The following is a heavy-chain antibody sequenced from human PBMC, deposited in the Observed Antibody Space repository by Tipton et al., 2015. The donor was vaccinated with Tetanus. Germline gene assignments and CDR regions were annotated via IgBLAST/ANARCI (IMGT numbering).Heavy chain of an antibody. Sequence: GLVKPSQTLSLTCAISGDSVSSNTDAWNWIRQSPARGLEWLGRTYYRSKWYNDYSLSVKSRITINPDTSKNQFSLQLKSGTPEDTAVYYCVRDSGLGLDAFDIWGRGTMVTGSS. CDR2: TYYRSKWYN. V-gene: IGHV6-1*01. CDR3: VRDSGLGLDAFDI. CDR1: GDSVSSNTDA. D-gene: IGHD3-16*01. J-gene: IGHJ3*02.